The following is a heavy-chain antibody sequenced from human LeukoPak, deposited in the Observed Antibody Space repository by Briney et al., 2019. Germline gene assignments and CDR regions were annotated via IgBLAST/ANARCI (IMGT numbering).Heavy chain of an antibody. Sequence: KPGGSLRLSCTASGFTFSDYYMSWIRQAPGKGLEWLSYISGSGNRYYADSVQGRFTISRDNTKNSLYLQMNSLRAEDTAVYYCARSQSTCSLTSCCGLDPWGQGTLVTVSS. V-gene: IGHV3-11*04. D-gene: IGHD2-2*01. CDR1: GFTFSDYY. CDR2: ISGSGNR. J-gene: IGHJ5*02. CDR3: ARSQSTCSLTSCCGLDP.